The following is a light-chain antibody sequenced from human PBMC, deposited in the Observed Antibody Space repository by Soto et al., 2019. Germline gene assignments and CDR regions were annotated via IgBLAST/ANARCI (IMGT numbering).Light chain of an antibody. Sequence: DIQMTQSPSTLSASVGDRVTITCRARQSISSWLAWYPQKPGKAPKLLIYKASSLESGVPSRFSGSGSGTDYTLTISSLQPDDFATYYCQQYNSYPWTFGQGTKVEIK. CDR2: KAS. CDR1: QSISSW. CDR3: QQYNSYPWT. V-gene: IGKV1-5*03. J-gene: IGKJ1*01.